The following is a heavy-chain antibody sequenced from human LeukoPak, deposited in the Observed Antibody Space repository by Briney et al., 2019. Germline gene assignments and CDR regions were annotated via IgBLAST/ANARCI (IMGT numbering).Heavy chain of an antibody. J-gene: IGHJ4*02. CDR1: GFTFSNAW. CDR3: TTKGYSGYDFFDY. Sequence: GGSPRLSCAASGFTFSNAWMSWVRQAPGKGVEWVGRIKSKTDGGTTDYAAPVKGRFTISRDDSKNTLYLQMNSLKTEDTAVYYCTTKGYSGYDFFDYWGQGTLVTVSS. V-gene: IGHV3-15*01. CDR2: IKSKTDGGTT. D-gene: IGHD5-12*01.